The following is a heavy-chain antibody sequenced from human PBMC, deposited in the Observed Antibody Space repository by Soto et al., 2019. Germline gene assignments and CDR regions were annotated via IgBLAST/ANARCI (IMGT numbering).Heavy chain of an antibody. CDR3: ARGPTGSGNWLDP. D-gene: IGHD1-26*01. Sequence: SGTLYLTCTVSGGSIISYYWSWIRKHPGKGLEWIGYIYYSGSTYYNPSLKSRVTISVDTSKNQFSLKLSSVTAADTAVYYCARGPTGSGNWLDPWGQGTLVTVST. CDR1: GGSIISYY. V-gene: IGHV4-59*01. CDR2: IYYSGST. J-gene: IGHJ5*02.